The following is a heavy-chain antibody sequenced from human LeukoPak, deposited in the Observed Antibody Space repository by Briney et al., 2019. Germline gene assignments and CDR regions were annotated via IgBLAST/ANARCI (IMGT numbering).Heavy chain of an antibody. J-gene: IGHJ4*02. V-gene: IGHV4-39*01. CDR3: ARMGGESYYVDY. Sequence: PSETLSLTCTVSGGSISSSTYYWGWIRQPPGKGLQWIGSIYYSGSTYYNPSLKSRVTISVDTSKNQFSLKLSSVTAADTAVYYCARMGGESYYVDYWGQGTLVTVSS. D-gene: IGHD3-10*01. CDR1: GGSISSSTYY. CDR2: IYYSGST.